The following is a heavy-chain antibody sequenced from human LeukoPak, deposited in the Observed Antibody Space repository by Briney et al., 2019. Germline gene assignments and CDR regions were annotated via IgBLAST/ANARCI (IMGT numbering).Heavy chain of an antibody. CDR3: ARSYRYGFDY. D-gene: IGHD5-18*01. V-gene: IGHV3-30-3*01. CDR2: VSYGGRNQ. Sequence: GGSLRLSCAASQFTYNNYLVLCLRDAPGKALEWVATVSYGGRNQYCAVSVKGRFTISRDNSKNTLDLQMNSLRAEDTAVYYCARSYRYGFDYWGQGALVTVSS. J-gene: IGHJ4*02. CDR1: QFTYNNYL.